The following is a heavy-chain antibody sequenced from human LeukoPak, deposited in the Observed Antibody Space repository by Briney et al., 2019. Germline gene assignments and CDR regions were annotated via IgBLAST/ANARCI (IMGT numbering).Heavy chain of an antibody. J-gene: IGHJ5*02. CDR2: ISSSGSTI. CDR3: ARVWFGELFWFDP. Sequence: GGSLRLSCAASGFTFSDYYMSWIRQAPGKGLEWVSYISSSGSTIYYADSVKGRFTNSRDNAKNSLYLQMNSLRAEDTAVYYCARVWFGELFWFDPWGQGTLVTVSS. V-gene: IGHV3-11*01. D-gene: IGHD3-10*01. CDR1: GFTFSDYY.